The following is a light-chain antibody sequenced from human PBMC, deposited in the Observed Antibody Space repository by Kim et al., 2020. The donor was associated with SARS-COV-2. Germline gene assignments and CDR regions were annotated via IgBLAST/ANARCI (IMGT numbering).Light chain of an antibody. CDR1: SSNIGSNY. J-gene: IGLJ3*02. V-gene: IGLV1-47*01. CDR3: AVCDDTMRAPYWV. Sequence: QSVVTQTPSASGTPGQRVTISCSGDSSNIGSNYVYWYQQVPGTAPKLLIYRDDQRASWVPDRFSASKSGTSASLAISGLRSEDEADYYCAVCDDTMRAPYWVFGGGTKVTVL. CDR2: RDD.